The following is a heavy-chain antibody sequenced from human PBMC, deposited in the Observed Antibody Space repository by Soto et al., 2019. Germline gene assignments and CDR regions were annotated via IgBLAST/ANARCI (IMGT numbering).Heavy chain of an antibody. D-gene: IGHD3-10*01. J-gene: IGHJ5*01. CDR3: ARDILSGGAYPDS. Sequence: PGGSLRLSCAASGFTFSTYTMNWVRQAPGKGLEWISSISSGSSYIYYAGSVKGRFTISRDNAKNSLFLQMNSPRADDTAVYYCARDILSGGAYPDSWGQGTKGTVS. CDR1: GFTFSTYT. V-gene: IGHV3-21*01. CDR2: ISSGSSYI.